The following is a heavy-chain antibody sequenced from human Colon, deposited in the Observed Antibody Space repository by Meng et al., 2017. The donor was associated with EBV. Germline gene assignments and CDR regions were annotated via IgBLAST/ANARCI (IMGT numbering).Heavy chain of an antibody. D-gene: IGHD6-19*01. V-gene: IGHV4-31*03. Sequence: SGPSRVNPSQTLSLPFTVSGGSVSIGGYYSTWIRQHPGRGLEWFGHIYYSGSTFYNPSLKRRVIISIDTSKNQFSLNLRSVTAADTAVYYCARVSSGWDYFDYWGQGTLVTVSS. CDR1: GGSVSIGGYY. J-gene: IGHJ4*02. CDR3: ARVSSGWDYFDY. CDR2: IYYSGST.